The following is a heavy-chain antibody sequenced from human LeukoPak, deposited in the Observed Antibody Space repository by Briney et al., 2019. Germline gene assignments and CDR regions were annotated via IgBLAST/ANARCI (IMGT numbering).Heavy chain of an antibody. CDR3: ATALIVVGPVADDWFAS. CDR1: GFTFNNAW. D-gene: IGHD2-2*01. J-gene: IGHJ5*01. V-gene: IGHV3-15*01. Sequence: RSGGSLRLSCVASGFTFNNAWMSWVRQAPGEGLEWVGRIKSKADGGTTVCAAPVKDRFTISRDDSKNTVYLQMKSLKTEDTAVYYCATALIVVGPVADDWFASWGQGTLVTVSS. CDR2: IKSKADGGTT.